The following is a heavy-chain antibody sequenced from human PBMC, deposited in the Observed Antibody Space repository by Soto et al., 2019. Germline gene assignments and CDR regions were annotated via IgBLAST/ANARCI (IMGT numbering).Heavy chain of an antibody. CDR2: IYPGDSDT. Sequence: EVQLVQSGAEVKKPGESLKISCKASGYTFSNYWIAWVRQMPGKGLEWMGLIYPGDSDTRYSPSFQGQVTISADKSIRTAYLQWSSLKASDTAMYYCARRYCGGGVCPFLGPRPQPGIAWFDPWGQGTPITVSS. V-gene: IGHV5-51*01. CDR3: ARRYCGGGVCPFLGPRPQPGIAWFDP. CDR1: GYTFSNYW. D-gene: IGHD2-8*02. J-gene: IGHJ5*02.